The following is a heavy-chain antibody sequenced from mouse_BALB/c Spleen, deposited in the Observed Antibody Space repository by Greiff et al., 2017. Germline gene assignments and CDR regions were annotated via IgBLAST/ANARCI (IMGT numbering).Heavy chain of an antibody. Sequence: VKLVESGPDLVAPSQSLSITCTVSGFSLTSYGVHWVRQPPGKGLEWLVVIWSDGSTTYNSALKSRLSISKDNSKSQVFLKMNSLQTDDTAMYYCARHGDYYGSSLYYAMDYWGQGTSVTVSS. J-gene: IGHJ4*01. CDR2: IWSDGST. CDR1: GFSLTSYG. V-gene: IGHV2-6-2*01. D-gene: IGHD1-1*01. CDR3: ARHGDYYGSSLYYAMDY.